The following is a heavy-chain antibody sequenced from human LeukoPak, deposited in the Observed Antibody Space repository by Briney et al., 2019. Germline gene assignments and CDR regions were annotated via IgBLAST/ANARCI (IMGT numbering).Heavy chain of an antibody. CDR1: GGSISSGSYY. D-gene: IGHD3-3*01. V-gene: IGHV4-61*02. J-gene: IGHJ4*02. CDR3: ARAPYYDFWSGYLFFDY. Sequence: SETLSLTCTVSGGSISSGSYYWSWIRQPAGKGLEWIGRIYTSGSTNYNPSLKSRVTISVDTSKNQFSLKLSSVTAADTAVYYCARAPYYDFWSGYLFFDYWGQGTLVTVSS. CDR2: IYTSGST.